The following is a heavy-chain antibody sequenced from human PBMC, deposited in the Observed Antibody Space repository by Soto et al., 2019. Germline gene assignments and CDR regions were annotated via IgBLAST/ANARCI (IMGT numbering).Heavy chain of an antibody. V-gene: IGHV4-39*07. CDR1: GGSIGGSDYF. CDR2: IYYTGST. CDR3: AREKTPMSPHYFYYGMDV. J-gene: IGHJ6*02. Sequence: LSLTCTVSGGSIGGSDYFWGWIRQPPGKRLEWIGTIYYTGSTYYNPSLQSRVTMSVDTSKNQFSLKLNSVTAADTAVYYCAREKTPMSPHYFYYGMDVWGQGTMVTVSS. D-gene: IGHD3-9*01.